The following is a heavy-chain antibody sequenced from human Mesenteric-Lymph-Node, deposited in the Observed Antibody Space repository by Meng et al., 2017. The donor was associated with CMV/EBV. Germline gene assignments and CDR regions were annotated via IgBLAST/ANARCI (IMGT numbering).Heavy chain of an antibody. CDR3: ARGGGSSWYWFDP. J-gene: IGHJ5*02. Sequence: SETLSLTCTVSGGSISDYYWSWIRQPPGKGLEWIGSIYNSGSTNYNPSLKSRVIISIDTSKKQFYLELTFVTAADTAVYYCARGGGSSWYWFDPWGQGTLVTVSS. CDR1: GGSISDYY. CDR2: IYNSGST. V-gene: IGHV4-59*12. D-gene: IGHD6-19*01.